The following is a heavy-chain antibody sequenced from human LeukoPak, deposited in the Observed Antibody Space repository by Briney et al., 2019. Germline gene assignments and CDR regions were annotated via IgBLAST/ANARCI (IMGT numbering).Heavy chain of an antibody. D-gene: IGHD5-24*01. CDR3: ATQDVEMATITEGGYFDY. V-gene: IGHV3-23*01. Sequence: GGSLRLSCAASGFTFSKFPMGWVRQAPGKGLEWVSAISGSGGSTYYADSVKGRFTISRDNSKNTLYLQMNSLRAEDTAVYYCATQDVEMATITEGGYFDYWGQGTLVTVSS. J-gene: IGHJ4*02. CDR1: GFTFSKFP. CDR2: ISGSGGST.